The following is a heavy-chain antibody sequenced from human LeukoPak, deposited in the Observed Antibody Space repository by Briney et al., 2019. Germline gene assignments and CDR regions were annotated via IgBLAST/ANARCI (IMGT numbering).Heavy chain of an antibody. Sequence: SETLSLTCTVSGGSISSSSYYWGWIRQPPGKGLEWIGSIYYSGSTYYNPSLKSRVTISVDTSKNQFSLKLSSVTAADTAVYYCARSLTGYLNWFDPWGQGTLVTVSS. CDR1: GGSISSSSYY. J-gene: IGHJ5*02. D-gene: IGHD3-9*01. V-gene: IGHV4-39*07. CDR3: ARSLTGYLNWFDP. CDR2: IYYSGST.